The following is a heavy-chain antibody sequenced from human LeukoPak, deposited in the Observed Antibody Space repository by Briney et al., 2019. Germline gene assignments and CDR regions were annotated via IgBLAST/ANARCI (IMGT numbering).Heavy chain of an antibody. CDR1: GFTFSSYW. Sequence: GGSLRLSCAASGFTFSSYWMSWVRQAPGKGLEWVANIKQDGSETYYVDSVKGRFNISRDNAKNSLYLQMNSLRAEDTAVYYCAPSSGYGTSNFDYWGQGTLVTVSS. J-gene: IGHJ4*02. CDR3: APSSGYGTSNFDY. D-gene: IGHD5-12*01. CDR2: IKQDGSET. V-gene: IGHV3-7*01.